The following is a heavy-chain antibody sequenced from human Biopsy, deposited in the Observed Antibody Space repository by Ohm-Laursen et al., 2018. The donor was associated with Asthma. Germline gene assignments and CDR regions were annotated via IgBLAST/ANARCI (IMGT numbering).Heavy chain of an antibody. CDR1: GAHFGSYN. J-gene: IGHJ4*02. CDR3: SRDTLGYYFDI. Sequence: SLTLSCSAFGAHFGSYNTHWARQAPGKGPEWVAVITFDGSTQHYGDSVKGRFTISRDNSKNMLFLQMNSLRAEDTAVYYCSRDTLGYYFDIWGQGTQVTVSS. D-gene: IGHD6-13*01. V-gene: IGHV3-30-3*01. CDR2: ITFDGSTQ.